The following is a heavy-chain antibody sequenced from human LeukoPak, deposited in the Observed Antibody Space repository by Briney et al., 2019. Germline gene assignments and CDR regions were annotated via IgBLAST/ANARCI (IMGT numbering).Heavy chain of an antibody. CDR1: GFTFTNYA. CDR2: IRSNGGST. CDR3: ARDDYYDSSGYYGSGY. V-gene: IGHV3-64*01. Sequence: GGSLRLSCEASGFTFTNYAMHWVRQAPGKGLEYVSAIRSNGGSTYYANSVKGRFTVSRDNSKNTLYLQMNSLRAEDTAVYYCARDDYYDSSGYYGSGYWGQGTLVTVSS. J-gene: IGHJ4*02. D-gene: IGHD3-22*01.